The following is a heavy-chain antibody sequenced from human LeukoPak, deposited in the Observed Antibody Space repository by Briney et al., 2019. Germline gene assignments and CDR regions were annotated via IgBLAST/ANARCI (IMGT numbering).Heavy chain of an antibody. D-gene: IGHD4-23*01. CDR1: GFTFSNYW. Sequence: GGSLRLSCAASGFTFSNYWMHWVRQDPGKGLVWVSFINPDGSTTNYADSVKGRFTISRDNAKNSLYLQMNSLRAEDTAVYYCARDLLYGGNFAFDIWGQGTMVTVSS. J-gene: IGHJ3*02. V-gene: IGHV3-74*01. CDR3: ARDLLYGGNFAFDI. CDR2: INPDGSTT.